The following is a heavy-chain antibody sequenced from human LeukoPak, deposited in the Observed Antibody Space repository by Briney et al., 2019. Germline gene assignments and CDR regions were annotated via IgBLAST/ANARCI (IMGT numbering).Heavy chain of an antibody. J-gene: IGHJ5*02. CDR2: ISAYNGNT. CDR3: ARVLAAAGTGWFYP. V-gene: IGHV1-18*01. CDR1: GYTFPSYG. Sequence: ASLQVSCKASGYTFPSYGISWVRHAPRQGLEWMGWISAYNGNTNYAQKLQGRVTMTTDASTSTAYMELRSLRSDDTAVYYCARVLAAAGTGWFYPWGQGTLVTVSS. D-gene: IGHD6-13*01.